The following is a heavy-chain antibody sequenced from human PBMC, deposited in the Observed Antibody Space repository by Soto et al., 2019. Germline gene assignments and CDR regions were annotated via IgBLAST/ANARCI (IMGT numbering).Heavy chain of an antibody. Sequence: SETRSLTCIVSCEYISSSSYYWGWILQPPGKGLEWIGSIYYSGRTYYNPSFKSRVTISIDTSKNQFSLKLSSVTATDTAVYYCARQRTTVVIQAYFDHWGQGALVTVSS. CDR2: IYYSGRT. V-gene: IGHV4-39*01. J-gene: IGHJ4*02. D-gene: IGHD2-21*01. CDR1: CEYISSSSYY. CDR3: ARQRTTVVIQAYFDH.